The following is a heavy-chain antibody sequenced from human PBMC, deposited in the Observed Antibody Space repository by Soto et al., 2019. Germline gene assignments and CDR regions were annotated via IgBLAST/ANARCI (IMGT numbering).Heavy chain of an antibody. D-gene: IGHD2-21*02. Sequence: QVQLVESGGGVVQPGRSLRLSCAASGFTFSSYGMHWVRQAPGKGLEWVAVIWYDGSNKYYADSVKGRFTISRDNSKNTLYLQMNSRRAEDTAVYYCARDRAYCGGDCYSDYYYYGMDVWGQGTTVTVSS. J-gene: IGHJ6*02. CDR1: GFTFSSYG. CDR2: IWYDGSNK. CDR3: ARDRAYCGGDCYSDYYYYGMDV. V-gene: IGHV3-33*01.